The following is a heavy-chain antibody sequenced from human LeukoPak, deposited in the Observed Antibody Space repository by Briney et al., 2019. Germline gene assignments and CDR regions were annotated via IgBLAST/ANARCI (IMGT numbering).Heavy chain of an antibody. CDR2: IYYSGST. CDR1: GGSISSYY. CDR3: ARDSYGSGSYYEDY. Sequence: PSETLSLTCTVSGGSISSYYWSWIRQPPGKGLEWIGYIYYSGSTNYNPSLKSRVTISVDTSKNQFSLKLSSVTAADTAVYYCARDSYGSGSYYEDYWGQGTLVAVSS. D-gene: IGHD3-10*01. J-gene: IGHJ4*02. V-gene: IGHV4-59*12.